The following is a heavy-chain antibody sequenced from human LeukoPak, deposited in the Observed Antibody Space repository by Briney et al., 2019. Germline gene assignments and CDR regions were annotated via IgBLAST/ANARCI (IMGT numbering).Heavy chain of an antibody. CDR1: GFTFSSYA. Sequence: GRSLRLSCAASGFTFSSYAMHWVRQAPGKGLEWVAVIWSDGSNKYYTDFVKGRFTISRDNSKNTLYLQMNSLRVEDTAVYYCARDRSSRALDYWGQGTLVTVSS. V-gene: IGHV3-33*08. CDR3: ARDRSSRALDY. CDR2: IWSDGSNK. D-gene: IGHD6-19*01. J-gene: IGHJ4*02.